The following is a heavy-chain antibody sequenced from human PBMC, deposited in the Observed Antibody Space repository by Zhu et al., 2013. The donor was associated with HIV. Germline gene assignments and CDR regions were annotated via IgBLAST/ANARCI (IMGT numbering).Heavy chain of an antibody. CDR2: INPSGGST. CDR1: GYTFTSYY. V-gene: IGHV1-46*01. D-gene: IGHD3-10*01. CDR3: ATMVRGVRGDY. Sequence: QVQLVQSGAEVKKPGASVKVSCKASGYTFTSYYMHWVRQAPGRGLEWMGIINPSGGSTSYAQKFQGRVTMTRDTSTSTVYMELSSLRSEDTAVYYCATMVRGVRGDYWGQGTLVTVSS. J-gene: IGHJ4*02.